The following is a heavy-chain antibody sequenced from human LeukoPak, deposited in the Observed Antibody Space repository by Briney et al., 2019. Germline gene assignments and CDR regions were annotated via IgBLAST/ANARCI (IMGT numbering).Heavy chain of an antibody. CDR1: GYTLTNYG. D-gene: IGHD2-2*01. Sequence: ASVKVSCKASGYTLTNYGISWVRQAPGQGLEWMGWISAYNGNTNYAQKLQGRVTMTTDTSTSTAYMEVRSLGSDDTAVYYCARMEDFVVVKPFDYWGQGTLVTVSS. J-gene: IGHJ4*02. V-gene: IGHV1-18*01. CDR2: ISAYNGNT. CDR3: ARMEDFVVVKPFDY.